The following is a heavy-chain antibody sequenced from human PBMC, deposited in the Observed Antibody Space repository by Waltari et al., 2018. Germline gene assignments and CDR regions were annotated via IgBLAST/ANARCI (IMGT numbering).Heavy chain of an antibody. CDR1: GGSISSGSYY. J-gene: IGHJ2*01. Sequence: QVQLQESGPGLVKPSQTLSLTCTVSGGSISSGSYYWRWIRQPAGKGLEWIGYIYTSGSTNYNPALKSRVTISVDTSKNQFSLKLSSVTAADTAVYYCARGTPYWYVDLWGRGTLVTVSS. CDR3: ARGTPYWYVDL. D-gene: IGHD2-15*01. CDR2: IYTSGST. V-gene: IGHV4-61*09.